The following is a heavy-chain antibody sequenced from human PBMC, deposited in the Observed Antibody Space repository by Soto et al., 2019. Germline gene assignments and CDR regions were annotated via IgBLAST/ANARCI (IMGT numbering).Heavy chain of an antibody. V-gene: IGHV3-23*01. CDR2: VGVSGATT. D-gene: IGHD3-10*01. CDR3: AKFRAGLGSQTDS. CDR1: GFTFSSYA. J-gene: IGHJ4*02. Sequence: GGSLRLSCASSGFTFSSYAMSLVRQAPGEGLEWVSTVGVSGATTYYTDSVKGRFTISRDNSNNTSFLQMHSLRAEDTAIYYCAKFRAGLGSQTDSWGQGTLVTVSS.